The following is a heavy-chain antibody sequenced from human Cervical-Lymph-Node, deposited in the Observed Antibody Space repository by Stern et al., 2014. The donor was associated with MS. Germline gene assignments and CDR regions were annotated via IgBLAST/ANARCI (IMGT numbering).Heavy chain of an antibody. V-gene: IGHV3-11*01. D-gene: IGHD4-17*01. Sequence: VQLVESGGGLVKPRGSLRLSCAASGFAFSNYYMSWIRQAPGQGLEWVSYMSSSGSDIYYADSVKGRFTISRDNAKNSLYLQMHSLRAEDTAMYYCARGGTVTEDYWGQGTLVTVSS. CDR1: GFAFSNYY. J-gene: IGHJ4*02. CDR2: MSSSGSDI. CDR3: ARGGTVTEDY.